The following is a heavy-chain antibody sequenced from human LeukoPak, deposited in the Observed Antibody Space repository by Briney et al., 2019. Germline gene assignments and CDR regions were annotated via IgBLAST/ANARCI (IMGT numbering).Heavy chain of an antibody. Sequence: GGSLRLSCAASGLTFSNYAMSWVRQAPGKGLEWVSAISNNGGYTYYADSVQGRFTISRDNSKSTLCLQMNSLRAEDTAVYYCAKQLGYCSDGSCYFPYWGQGTLVTVSS. D-gene: IGHD2-15*01. CDR1: GLTFSNYA. CDR2: ISNNGGYT. CDR3: AKQLGYCSDGSCYFPY. J-gene: IGHJ4*02. V-gene: IGHV3-23*01.